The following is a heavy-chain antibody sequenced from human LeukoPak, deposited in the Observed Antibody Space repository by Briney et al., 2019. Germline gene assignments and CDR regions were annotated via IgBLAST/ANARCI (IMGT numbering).Heavy chain of an antibody. CDR1: GFTFSSYG. V-gene: IGHV3-9*01. CDR2: ISWNSGSI. D-gene: IGHD3-22*01. J-gene: IGHJ4*02. Sequence: GGSLRLSCAASGFTFSSYGMHWVRQAPGKGLEWVSGISWNSGSIGYADSVKGRFTISRDNAKNSLYLQMNSLRAEDTALYYCAKDHNPQYYYDSSGYWDYWGQGTLVTVSS. CDR3: AKDHNPQYYYDSSGYWDY.